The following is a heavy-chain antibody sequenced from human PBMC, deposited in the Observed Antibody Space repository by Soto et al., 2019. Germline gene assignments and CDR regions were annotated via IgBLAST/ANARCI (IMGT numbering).Heavy chain of an antibody. CDR1: GFTFSIYS. D-gene: IGHD5-12*01. V-gene: IGHV3-48*01. CDR3: TRGVDYGFDF. Sequence: GSLRLSCVASGFTFSIYSMNWVRQAPGRGLEWVSYMTSNSKTIHYADSVKGRFTISRDNAKNSVFLQMSSLRAEDTAVYYCTRGVDYGFDFWGQGTMVTVSS. CDR2: MTSNSKTI. J-gene: IGHJ3*01.